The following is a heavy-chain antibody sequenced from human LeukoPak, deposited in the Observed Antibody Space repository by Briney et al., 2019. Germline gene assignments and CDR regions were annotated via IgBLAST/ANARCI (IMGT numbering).Heavy chain of an antibody. CDR3: ARDGTGYSSGWYRLYYYDSSGYSEVFDY. J-gene: IGHJ4*02. CDR2: ISAYNGNT. V-gene: IGHV1-18*01. D-gene: IGHD3-22*01. CDR1: GYTFTSYG. Sequence: GASVKVSCKASGYTFTSYGISWVRQAPGQGLEWMGWISAYNGNTNYAQKLQGRVTMTTDTSTSTAYMELRSLRSDDTAVYFCARDGTGYSSGWYRLYYYDSSGYSEVFDYWGQGTLVTVSS.